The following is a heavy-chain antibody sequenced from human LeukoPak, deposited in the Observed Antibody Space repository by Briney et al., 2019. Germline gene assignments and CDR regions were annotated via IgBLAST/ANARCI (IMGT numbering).Heavy chain of an antibody. Sequence: GRSLRLSCAASGFTFSSYAMSWVRQAPGKGLEWLSSISGSGSSTYYADSVKGRFTISRDNSKNMLYLQMISLRADDTAVYFCAKVDGITIFEVFDYWGQGTLVTVSS. CDR3: AKVDGITIFEVFDY. CDR2: ISGSGSST. J-gene: IGHJ4*02. CDR1: GFTFSSYA. D-gene: IGHD3-3*01. V-gene: IGHV3-23*01.